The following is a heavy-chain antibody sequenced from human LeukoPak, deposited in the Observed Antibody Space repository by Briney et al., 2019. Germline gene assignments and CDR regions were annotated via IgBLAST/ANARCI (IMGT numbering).Heavy chain of an antibody. CDR2: FDPEDGET. J-gene: IGHJ5*02. Sequence: GASVKVSRKVSGYTLTELSMHWVRQAPGKGLEWMGGFDPEDGETIYAQKFQGRVTMTEDTSTDTAYMELSSLRSEDTAVYYCATVRTRVLDFWSGYPPSYNWFDPWGQGTLVTVSS. V-gene: IGHV1-24*01. CDR1: GYTLTELS. D-gene: IGHD3-3*01. CDR3: ATVRTRVLDFWSGYPPSYNWFDP.